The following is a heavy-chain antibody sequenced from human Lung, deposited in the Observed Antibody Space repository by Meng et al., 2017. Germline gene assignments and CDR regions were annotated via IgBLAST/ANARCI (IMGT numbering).Heavy chain of an antibody. D-gene: IGHD4-11*01. CDR1: GGSFSDYY. CDR2: INHSGST. Sequence: QGQLQQWGAGQLNPSETLSLTCVGSGGSFSDYYWSWIRQPPGKGLEWIGEINHSGSTNYNPSLESRATISVDTSQNNLSLKLSSVTAADSAVYYCARGPTTMAHDFDYWGQGTLVTVSS. V-gene: IGHV4-34*01. J-gene: IGHJ4*02. CDR3: ARGPTTMAHDFDY.